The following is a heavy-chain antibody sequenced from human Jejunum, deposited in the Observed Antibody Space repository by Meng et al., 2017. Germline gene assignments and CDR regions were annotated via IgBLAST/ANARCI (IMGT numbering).Heavy chain of an antibody. Sequence: GESLKISCAVSGFTFSNYGMHWIRQAPGKGLEWVAVIWPDGRSEHYADSVKGRFTISRDNSQNTVWLQMNSLRAEDTATYCCARWEWQYLAYFDYWGQGTLVTVSS. CDR3: ARWEWQYLAYFDY. D-gene: IGHD3-3*01. V-gene: IGHV3-33*01. CDR1: GFTFSNYG. CDR2: IWPDGRSE. J-gene: IGHJ4*02.